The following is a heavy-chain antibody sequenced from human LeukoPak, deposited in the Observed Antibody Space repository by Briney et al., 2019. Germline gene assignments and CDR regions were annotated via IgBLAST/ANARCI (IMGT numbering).Heavy chain of an antibody. D-gene: IGHD2-2*02. V-gene: IGHV3-23*01. CDR1: GFTFGNYA. J-gene: IGHJ5*02. CDR2: ISGTGSST. CDR3: AKASVAIPQYCNS. Sequence: GGSLRLSCEASGFTFGNYAMNWVRQAPGKGLEWVSTISGTGSSTYYADSAKGRFTISRDDSKDTLFLQLNSLTAADTAMYFCAKASVAIPQYCNSWGQGTLVTVSS.